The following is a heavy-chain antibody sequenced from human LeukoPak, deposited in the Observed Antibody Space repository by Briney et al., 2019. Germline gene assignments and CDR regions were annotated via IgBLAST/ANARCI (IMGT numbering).Heavy chain of an antibody. V-gene: IGHV1-18*04. Sequence: ASVKVSCTASGYTFTSYGISWVRQAPGQGLEWMGRISAYNGNTNYAQKLQGRVTMTTDTSTSTAYMELRSLRSDDTAVYYCARDLPLNYDILTGYLYFDYWGQGTLVTVSS. CDR1: GYTFTSYG. D-gene: IGHD3-9*01. CDR3: ARDLPLNYDILTGYLYFDY. CDR2: ISAYNGNT. J-gene: IGHJ4*02.